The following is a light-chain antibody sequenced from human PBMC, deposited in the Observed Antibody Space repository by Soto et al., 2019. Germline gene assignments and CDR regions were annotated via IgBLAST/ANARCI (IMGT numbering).Light chain of an antibody. CDR2: EVS. Sequence: QSALTQPASVSGSPGQSITISCTGTSSDVGGYNYVSWYQQHPGKAPKVVIYEVSNRPSGVSNRFSGSKSGNTASLSISGLQAEDEADYYCSSYTASSPLVFGGGTKLTVL. J-gene: IGLJ3*02. CDR1: SSDVGGYNY. CDR3: SSYTASSPLV. V-gene: IGLV2-14*01.